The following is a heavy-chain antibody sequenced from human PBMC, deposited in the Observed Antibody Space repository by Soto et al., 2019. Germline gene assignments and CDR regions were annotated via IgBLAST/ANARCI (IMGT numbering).Heavy chain of an antibody. D-gene: IGHD4-17*01. CDR2: IVVGSGNT. J-gene: IGHJ6*02. Sequence: GASVKVSCKASGITFSSSAMQWVRQARGQRLEWIGWIVVGSGNTNYAQKLQERVTMTTDISTSTAYMELRSLRSDDTAVYYYARDTTDYGDYSLLYYYYGMDLWGQGTTVTSP. CDR3: ARDTTDYGDYSLLYYYYGMDL. V-gene: IGHV1-58*02. CDR1: GITFSSSA.